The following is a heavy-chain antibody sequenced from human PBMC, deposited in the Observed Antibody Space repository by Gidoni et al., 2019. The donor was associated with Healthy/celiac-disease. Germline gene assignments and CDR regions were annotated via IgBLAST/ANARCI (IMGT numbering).Heavy chain of an antibody. Sequence: QVQLLESGAGVVKPGRSLRLSCAASGCTFSSYCMRWVRQAPGKGLEWVAFIWYDGSNNYYADSEKGRFTISGNNSKHTLYLQMNSLRAEDTAVYYGARDRWGIAVAGTIDYWGQGTLVTVSS. D-gene: IGHD6-19*01. CDR1: GCTFSSYC. V-gene: IGHV3-33*01. CDR2: IWYDGSNN. J-gene: IGHJ4*02. CDR3: ARDRWGIAVAGTIDY.